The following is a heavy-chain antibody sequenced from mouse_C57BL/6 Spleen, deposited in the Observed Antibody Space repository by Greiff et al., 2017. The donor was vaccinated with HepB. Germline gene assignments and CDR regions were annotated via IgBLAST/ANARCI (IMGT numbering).Heavy chain of an antibody. D-gene: IGHD1-1*01. J-gene: IGHJ2*01. V-gene: IGHV1-55*01. CDR2: IYPGSGST. Sequence: QVQLKQPGAELVKPGASVKMSCKASGYTFTSYWITWVKQRPGQGLEWIGDIYPGSGSTNYNEKFKSKATLTVDTSSSTAYMQLSSLTSEDSAVYYCARGRYYYGSEDFDYWGQGTTLTVSS. CDR1: GYTFTSYW. CDR3: ARGRYYYGSEDFDY.